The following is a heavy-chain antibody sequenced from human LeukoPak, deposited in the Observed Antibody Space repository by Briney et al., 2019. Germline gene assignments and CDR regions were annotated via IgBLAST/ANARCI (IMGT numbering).Heavy chain of an antibody. Sequence: SETLSLTCTVSGGSITTSGHYWGWIRQPPGTGLEWIGSIDYRERTTYNPSLKSRVTISADTSRNQFSLKLSSVTATDTAVYYCANYVSRTMRDYWGQGTLVTVSS. CDR2: IDYRERT. D-gene: IGHD3-16*01. J-gene: IGHJ4*02. CDR1: GGSITTSGHY. CDR3: ANYVSRTMRDY. V-gene: IGHV4-39*01.